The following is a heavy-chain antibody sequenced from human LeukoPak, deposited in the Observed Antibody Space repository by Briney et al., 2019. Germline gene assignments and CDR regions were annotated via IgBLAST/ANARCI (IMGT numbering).Heavy chain of an antibody. J-gene: IGHJ4*02. D-gene: IGHD3-10*01. CDR3: ARDLAASILLWFGELSD. V-gene: IGHV3-33*01. CDR2: IWYDGSNK. Sequence: GGSLRLSCAASGFTFSSYGMHWVRQAPGKGLEWVAVIWYDGSNKYYADSVKGRFTISRDNSKNTLYLQMNSLRAEDTAVYYCARDLAASILLWFGELSDWGQGTLVTVSS. CDR1: GFTFSSYG.